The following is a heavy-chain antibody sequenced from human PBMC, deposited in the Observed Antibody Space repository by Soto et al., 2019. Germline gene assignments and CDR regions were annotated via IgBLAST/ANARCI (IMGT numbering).Heavy chain of an antibody. CDR1: GYSFTSYW. CDR2: IDPSDSYT. V-gene: IGHV5-10-1*01. D-gene: IGHD6-6*01. J-gene: IGHJ6*04. CDR3: ARQRIEDSSSRYYYGMDV. Sequence: GESLKISCKGSGYSFTSYWISWVRQMPVKGLEWMGRIDPSDSYTNYSPSFQGHVTISADKSISTAYLQWSSLKASDTAMYYCARQRIEDSSSRYYYGMDVCGKATTLTVSS.